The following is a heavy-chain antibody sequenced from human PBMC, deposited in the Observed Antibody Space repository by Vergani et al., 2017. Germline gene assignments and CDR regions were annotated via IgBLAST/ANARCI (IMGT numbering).Heavy chain of an antibody. Sequence: QVQLVQSGAEVKKPGSSVKVSCKASGGTFSSYTISWVRQAPGQGLEWMGRITPILGIANYAQKFQGRVTITADKSTSTAYMELSSLRSEDTAVYYCARLSGYNQLGYWGQGTLVTVSS. J-gene: IGHJ4*02. CDR1: GGTFSSYT. CDR2: ITPILGIA. V-gene: IGHV1-69*02. CDR3: ARLSGYNQLGY. D-gene: IGHD3-22*01.